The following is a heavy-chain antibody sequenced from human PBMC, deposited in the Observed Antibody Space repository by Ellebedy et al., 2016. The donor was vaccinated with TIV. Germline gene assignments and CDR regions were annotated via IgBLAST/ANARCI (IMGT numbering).Heavy chain of an antibody. V-gene: IGHV3-7*01. CDR3: ARVDGYSYGYGRRTFYFDY. D-gene: IGHD5-18*01. CDR1: GFTFSTYW. CDR2: IKRDGSEK. Sequence: GESLKISCAASGFTFSTYWMTWVRQAPGKGLEWVANIKRDGSEKYYVDSVKGRFTISRDNAKNSLDLQMNSLRADDTAVYYCARVDGYSYGYGRRTFYFDYWGQGILVTVSS. J-gene: IGHJ4*02.